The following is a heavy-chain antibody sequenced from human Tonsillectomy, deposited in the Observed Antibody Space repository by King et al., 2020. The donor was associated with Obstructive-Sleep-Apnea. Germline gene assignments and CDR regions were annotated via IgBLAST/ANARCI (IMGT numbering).Heavy chain of an antibody. J-gene: IGHJ4*02. V-gene: IGHV4-39*07. CDR2: IYYSGST. CDR3: ARDRESSYYYQTGGGLDY. CDR1: GGSISSSHYY. Sequence: QLQESGPGLVKPAETLSLTCTVSGGSISSSHYYWGWIRQPPGKGLEWIASIYYSGSTNYNPSLKSRVTISVDTSKNQFSLKVTSVTAADTAVYYCARDRESSYYYQTGGGLDYWGQGTLVTVSA. D-gene: IGHD3-22*01.